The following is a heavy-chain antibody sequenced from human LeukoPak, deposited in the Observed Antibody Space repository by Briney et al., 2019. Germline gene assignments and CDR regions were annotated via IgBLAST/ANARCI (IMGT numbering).Heavy chain of an antibody. D-gene: IGHD6-19*01. CDR2: IYPSDSDA. CDR3: ARHGVAVAEN. Sequence: GESLKISCRGSGYRFTTYWIGWVRQLPGKGLEWMGIIYPSDSDATYSPSFQGQVTISADKSISTAYLQWSSLKASDTAMYYCARHGVAVAENWGQGTLVTVSS. V-gene: IGHV5-51*01. CDR1: GYRFTTYW. J-gene: IGHJ4*02.